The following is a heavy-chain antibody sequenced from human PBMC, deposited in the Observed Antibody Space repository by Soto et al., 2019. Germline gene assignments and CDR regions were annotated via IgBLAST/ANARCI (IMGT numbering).Heavy chain of an antibody. CDR3: ARGPGDWLLYYYYYYGMDV. J-gene: IGHJ6*02. D-gene: IGHD3-9*01. CDR2: MNPNSGNT. Sequence: ASVKVSCKASGYTFTSYDINWVRQATGQGLEWMGWMNPNSGNTGYAQKFQGRVTMTRNTSISTAYMELSSLRSEDTAVYYCARGPGDWLLYYYYYYGMDVWGQGTTVTVSS. V-gene: IGHV1-8*01. CDR1: GYTFTSYD.